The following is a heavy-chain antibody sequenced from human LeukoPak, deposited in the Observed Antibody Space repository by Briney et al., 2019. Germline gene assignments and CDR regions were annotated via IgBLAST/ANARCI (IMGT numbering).Heavy chain of an antibody. Sequence: GGSLRFSWEASGLTLSTRWMTWVRKAQGKGLEWVATITQGGSDKFYVDSVKGRFTISGDNAKNSLYLQMNSLRAEDTAVYYCARDPFELWGQGTLVTVSS. V-gene: IGHV3-7*01. CDR1: GLTLSTRW. J-gene: IGHJ4*02. CDR3: ARDPFEL. D-gene: IGHD1-26*01. CDR2: ITQGGSDK.